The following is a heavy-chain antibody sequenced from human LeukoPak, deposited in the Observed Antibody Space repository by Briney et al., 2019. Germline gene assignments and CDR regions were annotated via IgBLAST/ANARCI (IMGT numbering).Heavy chain of an antibody. D-gene: IGHD3-22*01. CDR3: AREGGCSGYYSDY. J-gene: IGHJ4*02. CDR2: INPNSGGT. V-gene: IGHV1-2*06. CDR1: GYTFTGYY. Sequence: ASVKVSCKASGYTFTGYYMHWVRQAPGQGLEWMGRINPNSGGTNYAQKFQGRVTMTRDTSISTAYMELSRLRSDDTAVYYCAREGGCSGYYSDYWGQGTLVTVSS.